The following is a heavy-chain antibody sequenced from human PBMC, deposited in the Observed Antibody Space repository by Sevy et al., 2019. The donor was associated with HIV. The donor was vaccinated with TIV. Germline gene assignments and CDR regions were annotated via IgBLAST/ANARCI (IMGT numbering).Heavy chain of an antibody. CDR3: ARDLEFYDSGDYGPAFMPDF. J-gene: IGHJ4*03. CDR2: IWFDGSNT. CDR1: GFTFSSFG. V-gene: IGHV3-33*01. D-gene: IGHD4-17*01. Sequence: GGSLRLSCAASGFTFSSFGMHWVRQAPGKGLEWVAVIWFDGSNTYYADSVKGRFTISRDIAKNTLHLQMNSRRAEDTAVYYCARDLEFYDSGDYGPAFMPDFWGHGTLVTVSS.